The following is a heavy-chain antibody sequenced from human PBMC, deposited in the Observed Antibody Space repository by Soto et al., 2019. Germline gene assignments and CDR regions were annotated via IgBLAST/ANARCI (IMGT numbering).Heavy chain of an antibody. CDR2: IYHSGYT. V-gene: IGHV4-4*02. CDR3: ARVGSNRGVLDATIFH. D-gene: IGHD3-10*01. CDR1: GGSISNSNW. J-gene: IGHJ4*02. Sequence: QVQLQESGPGLVKPSGTLSLTCAVSGGSISNSNWWSCVRQAPGKGLEWIGEIYHSGYTNYNPSLNTRVSLSVDKTKDQFSLKLSSVTAADTAVYYCARVGSNRGVLDATIFHWGQGILVTVSS.